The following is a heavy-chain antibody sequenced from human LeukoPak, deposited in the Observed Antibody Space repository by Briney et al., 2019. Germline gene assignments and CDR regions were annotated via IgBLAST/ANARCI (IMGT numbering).Heavy chain of an antibody. D-gene: IGHD2-2*01. CDR2: ISGSGGST. CDR3: AKVSGVVVVPAAINYFDY. J-gene: IGHJ4*02. CDR1: GFTFSSYA. V-gene: IGHV3-23*01. Sequence: GGSLRLSCAASGFTFSSYAMGWVRQAPGKGLEWVSAISGSGGSTYYADSVKGRFTISRDNSKNTLYLQMNSLRAEDTAVYYCAKVSGVVVVPAAINYFDYWGQGTLVTVSS.